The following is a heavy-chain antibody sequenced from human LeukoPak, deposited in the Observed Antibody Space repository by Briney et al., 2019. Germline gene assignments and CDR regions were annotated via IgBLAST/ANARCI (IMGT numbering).Heavy chain of an antibody. V-gene: IGHV4-39*01. CDR3: ARFGDGDYFDY. CDR1: GGSISSSSYY. Sequence: SETLSLTCTVSGGSISSSSYYWGWIRQPPGKGLEWIGSIYYSGSTYYNPSLKSRVTISVDTSKNQFSLKLSSVTAADTAVYYCARFGDGDYFDYWGQGTLVTVSS. D-gene: IGHD4-17*01. CDR2: IYYSGST. J-gene: IGHJ4*02.